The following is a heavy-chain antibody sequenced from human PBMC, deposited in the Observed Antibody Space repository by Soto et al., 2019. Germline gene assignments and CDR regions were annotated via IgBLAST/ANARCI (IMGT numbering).Heavy chain of an antibody. CDR1: GFTFSNYN. D-gene: IGHD2-15*01. J-gene: IGHJ6*02. CDR3: ARALVVVAATQYYYYGMDV. Sequence: GGSLRLSCVASGFTFSNYNMNWVRQAPGKGLEWVSYISSSGSTIYYADSVKGRFTISRDNAKNSLYLQMNSLRAEDTAVYYCARALVVVAATQYYYYGMDVWGQGTTVTVSS. CDR2: ISSSGSTI. V-gene: IGHV3-48*04.